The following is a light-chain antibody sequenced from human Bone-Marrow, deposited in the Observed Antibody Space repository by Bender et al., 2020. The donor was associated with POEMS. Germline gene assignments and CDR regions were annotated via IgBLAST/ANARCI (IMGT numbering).Light chain of an antibody. J-gene: IGLJ1*01. V-gene: IGLV2-8*01. CDR2: EVF. Sequence: QSALTQPASVSGSPGQSVTISCIGTSSDVGNYDYVSWYQQHPGKAPKLMIYEVFKRASGVPSRFSASKAGNRASLTVSGLLAEDEATYYCGSYAGNNNHVFGTGTKVTVL. CDR3: GSYAGNNNHV. CDR1: SSDVGNYDY.